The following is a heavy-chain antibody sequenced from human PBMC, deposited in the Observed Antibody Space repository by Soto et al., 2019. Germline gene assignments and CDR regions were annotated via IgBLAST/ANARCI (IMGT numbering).Heavy chain of an antibody. CDR2: ISAYNGNP. CDR3: ARSISGNPGY. Sequence: QVQLVQSGAEVKKPGAPVKVSCKPSGYTFTTYGLSWVRQAPGQGLEWMGWISAYNGNPNYAQKRQGRVTTTTDTSTSASYVAPRSLRSDDTALYYSARSISGNPGYCGAGALGTVSS. V-gene: IGHV1-18*01. CDR1: GYTFTTYG. D-gene: IGHD2-15*01. J-gene: IGHJ4*01.